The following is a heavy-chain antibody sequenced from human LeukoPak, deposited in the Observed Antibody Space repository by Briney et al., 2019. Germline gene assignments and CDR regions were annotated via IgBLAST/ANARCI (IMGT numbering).Heavy chain of an antibody. CDR2: INTNTGHP. V-gene: IGHV7-4-1*02. CDR1: GYTFTSYD. D-gene: IGHD6-19*01. CDR3: ARGAVANGRYYFDY. Sequence: GASVKVSCKASGYTFTSYDINWVRQAPGQGLEWMGWINTNTGHPTYAQGFTGRFVFSLDTSVSTTYLQISSLKAEDTAVYYCARGAVANGRYYFDYWGQGTLVTVSS. J-gene: IGHJ4*02.